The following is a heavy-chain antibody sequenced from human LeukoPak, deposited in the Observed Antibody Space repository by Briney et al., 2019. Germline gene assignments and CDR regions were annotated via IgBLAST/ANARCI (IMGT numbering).Heavy chain of an antibody. D-gene: IGHD3-22*01. CDR1: GFTVSSNY. Sequence: AGGSLRLSCAASGFTVSSNYMSWVRQAPGKGLEWVSVIYSGGSTYYADSVKGRFTISRDNSKNTLYLQMNSLRAEDTAVYYCARGTGYYDSSGYYYGLYYFDYWGQGTLVTVSS. CDR3: ARGTGYYDSSGYYYGLYYFDY. V-gene: IGHV3-53*01. CDR2: IYSGGST. J-gene: IGHJ4*02.